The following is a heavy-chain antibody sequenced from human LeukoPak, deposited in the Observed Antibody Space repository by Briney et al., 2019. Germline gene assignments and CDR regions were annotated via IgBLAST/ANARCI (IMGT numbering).Heavy chain of an antibody. CDR3: AKDSSGSYYSGGFDY. Sequence: PGGSLRLSCAASGFTFFSSYGMHWVRQAPGKGLEWVAVISHDGSDKYYVDSVKGRFTISRDNSKNTPYLQMNTLRTEDTAVYYCAKDSSGSYYSGGFDYWGQGALVTVSS. V-gene: IGHV3-30*18. J-gene: IGHJ4*02. CDR2: ISHDGSDK. D-gene: IGHD3-10*01. CDR1: GFTFFSSYG.